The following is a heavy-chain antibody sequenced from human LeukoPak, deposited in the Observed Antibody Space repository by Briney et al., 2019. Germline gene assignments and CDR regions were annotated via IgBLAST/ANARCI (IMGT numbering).Heavy chain of an antibody. CDR2: ISGDGGST. V-gene: IGHV3-43*02. D-gene: IGHD3-10*01. J-gene: IGHJ4*02. CDR3: AFLGGFDY. Sequence: PGGSLRLSCAASGFTFDDYAMHWVRQAPGKGMEWVSLISGDGGSTYYADSVKGRFTISRDNSKNSLYLQMNSLRTEDTALYYCAFLGGFDYWGQGTLVTVPS. CDR1: GFTFDDYA.